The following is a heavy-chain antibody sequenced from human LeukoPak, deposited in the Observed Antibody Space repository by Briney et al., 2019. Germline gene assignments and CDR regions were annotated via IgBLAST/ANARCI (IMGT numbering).Heavy chain of an antibody. CDR3: ARRITGTSLNRGYYYYYMDV. J-gene: IGHJ6*03. CDR1: GYTFTSYG. CDR2: ISAYNGNT. D-gene: IGHD1-7*01. V-gene: IGHV1-18*01. Sequence: GASVKVSCKASGYTFTSYGISWVRQAPGQGLEWMGWISAYNGNTNYAQKLQGRVTMTTDTSTSTAYMELRSLRSDDTAVYYCARRITGTSLNRGYYYYYMDVWGKGTTVTVSS.